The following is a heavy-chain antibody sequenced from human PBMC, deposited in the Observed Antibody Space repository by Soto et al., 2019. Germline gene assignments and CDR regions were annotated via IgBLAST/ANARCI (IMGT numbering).Heavy chain of an antibody. J-gene: IGHJ6*02. Sequence: QVQLQESGPGLVKPSETLSLTCTVSGGSISSSTYYWCWIRQPPGKGLEWIGFFYYSGSAYYNPSLESRVTISIDTSKNQFSLKLTSVTAAATAVFYCARHGVDYGDYASYYYYGMDVWGRGTTVTVSS. CDR2: FYYSGSA. CDR1: GGSISSSTYY. D-gene: IGHD4-17*01. CDR3: ARHGVDYGDYASYYYYGMDV. V-gene: IGHV4-39*01.